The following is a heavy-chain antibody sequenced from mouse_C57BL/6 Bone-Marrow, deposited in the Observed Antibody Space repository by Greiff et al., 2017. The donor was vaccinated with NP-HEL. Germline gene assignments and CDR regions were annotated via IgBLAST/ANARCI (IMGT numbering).Heavy chain of an antibody. V-gene: IGHV1-19*01. D-gene: IGHD1-1*01. CDR2: INPYNGGT. J-gene: IGHJ3*01. CDR3: AGGVTTDGFAY. CDR1: GYTFTDYY. Sequence: EVQLQQSGPVLVKPGASVKMSCKASGYTFTDYYMNWVKQSHGKSLEWIGVINPYNGGTSYNQKFKGKATLTVDKSSSTAYMELNSLTSEDSAVYYCAGGVTTDGFAYWGQGTLVTVSA.